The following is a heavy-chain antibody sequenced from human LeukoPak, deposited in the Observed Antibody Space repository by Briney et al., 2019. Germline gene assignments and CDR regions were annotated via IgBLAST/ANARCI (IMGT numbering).Heavy chain of an antibody. J-gene: IGHJ4*02. CDR2: INYRGAT. CDR3: ARHGSVYSSPTRTFDY. D-gene: IGHD3-22*01. Sequence: SETLSLTCTVSGGSITSGDYYWAWVRQPPGKGLEWIGSINYRGATYYNPSLKSRVTASVDTSKNQFSLNLSSVTAADTAVYYCARHGSVYSSPTRTFDYWGQGTLVAVSS. CDR1: GGSITSGDYY. V-gene: IGHV4-39*01.